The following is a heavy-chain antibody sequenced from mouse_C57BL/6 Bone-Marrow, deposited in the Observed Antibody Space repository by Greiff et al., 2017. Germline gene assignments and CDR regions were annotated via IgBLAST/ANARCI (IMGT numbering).Heavy chain of an antibody. CDR2: IYPRDGST. Sequence: VNLVESGPELVKPGASVKLSCKASGYTFTSYDINWVKQRPGQGLEWIGWIYPRDGSTKYNEKFKGKATLTVYTSSSTAYMELHSLTSEDSAVYFCARLEFDGSSGDWYFDVWGTGTTVTVSS. CDR3: ARLEFDGSSGDWYFDV. D-gene: IGHD1-1*01. J-gene: IGHJ1*03. CDR1: GYTFTSYD. V-gene: IGHV1-85*01.